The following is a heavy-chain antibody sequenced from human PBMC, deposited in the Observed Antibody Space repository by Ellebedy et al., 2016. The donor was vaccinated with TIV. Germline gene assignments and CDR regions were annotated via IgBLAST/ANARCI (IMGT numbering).Heavy chain of an antibody. V-gene: IGHV1-2*02. CDR3: ARVLRATSGMDV. J-gene: IGHJ6*02. CDR1: GYTFTGYY. CDR2: INPDSGVT. D-gene: IGHD4/OR15-4a*01. Sequence: ASVKVSCKASGYTFTGYYIHWVRQAPGQGLEWMGWINPDSGVTSFAQKFQGRVTMTRDTSVNTAYMELSRLQSDDTALYYCARVLRATSGMDVWGQGTTVTVSS.